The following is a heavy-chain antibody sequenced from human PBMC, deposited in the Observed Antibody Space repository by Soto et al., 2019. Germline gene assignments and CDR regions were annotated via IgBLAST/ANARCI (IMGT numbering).Heavy chain of an antibody. CDR1: GGTFSSYA. D-gene: IGHD2-15*01. V-gene: IGHV1-69*04. CDR2: IIPILGIA. Sequence: ASVKVSCKASGGTFSSYAISWVRQAPGQGLEWMGRIIPILGIANYAQKFQGRVTITADKSTSTAYMELSSLRSEDTAVYYCAREGRYCSGGSCCHDAFDIWGQGTMVTVSS. J-gene: IGHJ3*02. CDR3: AREGRYCSGGSCCHDAFDI.